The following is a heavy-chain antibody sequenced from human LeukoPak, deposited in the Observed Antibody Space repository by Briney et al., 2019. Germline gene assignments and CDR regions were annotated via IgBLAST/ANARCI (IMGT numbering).Heavy chain of an antibody. Sequence: GGSLRLSCAVSGFSVTTFGMSWVRQAPGKGLEWISAISTDGETTYYADSVKGRFIISRDNSRNTLYLQLSSLRAEDTALYYCAQGHSSGWFPHWGQGSLVSVSS. J-gene: IGHJ4*02. CDR2: ISTDGETT. CDR3: AQGHSSGWFPH. D-gene: IGHD6-19*01. CDR1: GFSVTTFG. V-gene: IGHV3-23*01.